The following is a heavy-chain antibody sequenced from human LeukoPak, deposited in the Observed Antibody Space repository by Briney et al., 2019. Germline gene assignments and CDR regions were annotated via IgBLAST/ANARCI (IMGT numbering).Heavy chain of an antibody. CDR1: GFTFSKYG. Sequence: RGSLRLSCAASGFTFSKYGMHWVCQAPGKGLEWVALIRYDGSKKDYTDSVKGRFTISRDNSKNTLHLQMNSLRAEDTAVYYCARTGDTERFDYWGQGTLVTVSS. CDR2: IRYDGSKK. D-gene: IGHD5-18*01. V-gene: IGHV3-33*01. J-gene: IGHJ4*02. CDR3: ARTGDTERFDY.